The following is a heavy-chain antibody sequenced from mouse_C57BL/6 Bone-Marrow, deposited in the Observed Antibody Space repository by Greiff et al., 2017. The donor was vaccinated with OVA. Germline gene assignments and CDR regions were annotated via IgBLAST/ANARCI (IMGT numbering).Heavy chain of an antibody. CDR3: ARHEDGYGNPYDAMDY. V-gene: IGHV1-62-2*01. CDR2: FYPGSGSI. D-gene: IGHD2-10*02. J-gene: IGHJ4*01. Sequence: QVQLKESGAELVKPGASVKLSCKASGYTFTEYTIHWVKQRSGQGLEWIGWFYPGSGSIKYNEKFKDKATLTADKSSSTVYMELSRLTSEDSAVYFCARHEDGYGNPYDAMDYWGQGTSVTVSS. CDR1: GYTFTEYT.